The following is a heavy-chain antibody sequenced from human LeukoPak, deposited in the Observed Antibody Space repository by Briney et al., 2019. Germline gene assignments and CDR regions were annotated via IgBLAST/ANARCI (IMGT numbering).Heavy chain of an antibody. CDR1: GFTFSSSA. V-gene: IGHV3-30-3*01. CDR3: ARDTYHHGSGRYWYPLPN. Sequence: GGSLRLSCAASGFTFSSSAMHWVRQAPGKGLEWVAVILYDGSNKYYADSVKGRFTISRDNFKNTLYLQMNSLRVEDTAMYYCARDTYHHGSGRYWYPLPNWGQGTLVTVPS. J-gene: IGHJ4*02. CDR2: ILYDGSNK. D-gene: IGHD3-10*01.